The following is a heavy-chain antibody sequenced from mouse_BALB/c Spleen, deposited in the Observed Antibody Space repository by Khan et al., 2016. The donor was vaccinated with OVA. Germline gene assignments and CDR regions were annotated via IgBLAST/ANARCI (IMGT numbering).Heavy chain of an antibody. CDR3: TRGRAY. V-gene: IGHV3-2*02. D-gene: IGHD3-3*01. J-gene: IGHJ3*01. Sequence: EVQLVESGPGLVQPSQSLSLTCTVTGYSITSDYAWNWIRQFPGNKLEWMGYISYSGSTSYTPSLKSRISIHRDTSKHQFFLQLNSVTTEDTATYYCTRGRAYWGQGTLVTVSA. CDR2: ISYSGST. CDR1: GYSITSDYA.